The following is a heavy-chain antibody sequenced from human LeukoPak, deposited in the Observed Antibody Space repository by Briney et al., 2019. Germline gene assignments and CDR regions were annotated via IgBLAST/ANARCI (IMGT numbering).Heavy chain of an antibody. J-gene: IGHJ4*02. V-gene: IGHV4-38-2*02. D-gene: IGHD3-3*01. CDR3: ARLLVFGVVIHRYYFDY. Sequence: SETLSLTCTVSGYSITSGYYWGWVRQPPGKGLEWIGSIYHSGTTYYNPSLKSRVTISVDTSKNQFSLKLSSLTAADTAVYYCARLLVFGVVIHRYYFDYWGQGTLVTVSS. CDR2: IYHSGTT. CDR1: GYSITSGYY.